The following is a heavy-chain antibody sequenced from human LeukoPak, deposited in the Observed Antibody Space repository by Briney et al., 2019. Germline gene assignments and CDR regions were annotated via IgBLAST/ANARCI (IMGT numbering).Heavy chain of an antibody. Sequence: PGGSLRLSCAASGFTFSDFWMTWVRQAPGKGLEWVAEIKWDESEKYFIDSVKGRFTISRDNAKNSLYLQMNSLRAEDTAVYYCARLFPFERGSPYRHFDSWGQGTLVTVSS. CDR1: GFTFSDFW. J-gene: IGHJ4*02. CDR2: IKWDESEK. V-gene: IGHV3-7*01. CDR3: ARLFPFERGSPYRHFDS. D-gene: IGHD2-15*01.